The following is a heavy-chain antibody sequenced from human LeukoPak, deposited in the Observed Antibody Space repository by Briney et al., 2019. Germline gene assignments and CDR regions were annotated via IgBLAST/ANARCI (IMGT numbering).Heavy chain of an antibody. Sequence: SVKVSCKASGGTFSSYAISWVRQAPGQGLEWMGRIIPILGIANYAQKFQGRVTITADKSTSTAYMELSSLRSEDTAVYYCARSRIAAAADEFDYWGQGTLVTVSS. CDR2: IIPILGIA. CDR3: ARSRIAAAADEFDY. D-gene: IGHD6-13*01. V-gene: IGHV1-69*04. J-gene: IGHJ4*02. CDR1: GGTFSSYA.